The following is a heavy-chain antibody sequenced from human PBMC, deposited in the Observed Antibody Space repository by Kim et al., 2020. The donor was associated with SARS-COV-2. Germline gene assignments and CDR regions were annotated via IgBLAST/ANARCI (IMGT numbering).Heavy chain of an antibody. Sequence: SETLSLTCAVSGGSISSSNWWSWVRQPPGKGLEWIGEIYHSGSTNYNPSLKSRVTISVDKSKNQFSLKLSSVTAADTAVYYCAQATSGAAADFVDYWGQGTLVTVSS. V-gene: IGHV4-4*02. CDR2: IYHSGST. CDR3: AQATSGAAADFVDY. D-gene: IGHD6-13*01. CDR1: GGSISSSNW. J-gene: IGHJ4*02.